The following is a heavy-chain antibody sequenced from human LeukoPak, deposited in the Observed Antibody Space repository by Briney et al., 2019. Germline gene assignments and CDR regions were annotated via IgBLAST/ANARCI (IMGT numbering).Heavy chain of an antibody. D-gene: IGHD2-21*01. J-gene: IGHJ5*02. CDR1: GYTFTDYY. Sequence: VASVKVSCKTSGYTFTDYYMHWVRQAPGQGLEWMGWISPNTGGTSSAQKFQGRVTMSRDTAITTVYMEVSWLTSDDTAIYYCARADRLHGGPYLIGPWGQGTLVTVSS. CDR2: ISPNTGGT. CDR3: ARADRLHGGPYLIGP. V-gene: IGHV1-2*02.